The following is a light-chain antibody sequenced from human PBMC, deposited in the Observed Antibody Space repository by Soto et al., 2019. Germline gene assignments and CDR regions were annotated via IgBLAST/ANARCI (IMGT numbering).Light chain of an antibody. CDR2: GAS. J-gene: IGKJ1*01. V-gene: IGKV3-20*01. CDR1: QSFSGSY. CDR3: QRFGSSWT. Sequence: EIVLTQSPGTLSLSPGATATLSCRASQSFSGSYLAWYQQKPGQGPRLLIYGASIRATGIPDRFSGSGSGTDFTLTISRLEPEDFAVYYCQRFGSSWTFGQGTKVEIK.